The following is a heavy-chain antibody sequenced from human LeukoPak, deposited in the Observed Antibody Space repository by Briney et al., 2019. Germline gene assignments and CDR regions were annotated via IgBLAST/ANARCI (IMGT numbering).Heavy chain of an antibody. CDR3: ARDLTYYYDSSGYYFLD. D-gene: IGHD3-22*01. CDR2: ISSSSSYI. V-gene: IGHV3-21*01. CDR1: GFTFSSYS. Sequence: GGSLRLSCAASGFTFSSYSMNWVRQAPGKGLEWVSSISSSSSYIYYADSVKGRFTISRDNAKNSLYLQMNSLRAEDTAVYYCARDLTYYYDSSGYYFLDWGQGTLVTVSS. J-gene: IGHJ4*02.